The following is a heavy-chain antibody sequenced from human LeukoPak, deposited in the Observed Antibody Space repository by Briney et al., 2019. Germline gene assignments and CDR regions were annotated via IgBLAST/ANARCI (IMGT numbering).Heavy chain of an antibody. CDR3: ARDYYYDSSGYYHFDY. CDR2: IYTSGST. V-gene: IGHV4-4*07. CDR1: GGSISSYY. D-gene: IGHD3-22*01. J-gene: IGHJ4*02. Sequence: SETLSLTCTASGGSISSYYWSWIRQPAGKGLEWIGRIYTSGSTNYNPSLKSRVTMSVDTSKNQFSLKLSSVTAADTAVYYCARDYYYDSSGYYHFDYWGQGTLVTVSS.